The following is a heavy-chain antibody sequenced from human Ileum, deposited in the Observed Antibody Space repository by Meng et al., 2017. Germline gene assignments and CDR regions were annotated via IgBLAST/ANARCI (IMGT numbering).Heavy chain of an antibody. D-gene: IGHD6-13*01. Sequence: QVQLQESGPGLVKPSQTLSLTCTVSGGSISSGGYYWSWIRQHPGKGLEWIGYINYSGTTYYNPSLKSRVTISVDTSKNQFSLKLSSVTAADTAVYYCAREPPAAAGTGADYWGQGTLVTVSS. CDR1: GGSISSGGYY. CDR2: INYSGTT. J-gene: IGHJ4*02. V-gene: IGHV4-31*03. CDR3: AREPPAAAGTGADY.